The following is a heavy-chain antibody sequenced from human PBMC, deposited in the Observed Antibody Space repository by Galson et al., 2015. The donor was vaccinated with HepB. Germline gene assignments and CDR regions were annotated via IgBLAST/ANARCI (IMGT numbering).Heavy chain of an antibody. V-gene: IGHV4-59*01. CDR3: ARASEGDYGSSWYSYYYYGMDV. J-gene: IGHJ6*02. D-gene: IGHD6-13*01. Sequence: LSLTCTVSGGSIRSYYWRWIRPPPGTGLEWIGYIYYSGSTNYNPSLKSRVTISVDTSKNQFSLKLSSVTAADTAVYYCARASEGDYGSSWYSYYYYGMDVWGQGTTVTVSS. CDR1: GGSIRSYY. CDR2: IYYSGST.